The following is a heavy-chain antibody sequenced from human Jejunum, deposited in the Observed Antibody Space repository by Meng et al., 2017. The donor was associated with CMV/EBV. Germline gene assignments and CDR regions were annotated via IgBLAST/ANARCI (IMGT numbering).Heavy chain of an antibody. CDR2: SNYDGTVT. J-gene: IGHJ3*02. CDR1: YW. V-gene: IGHV3-74*01. Sequence: YWMHWLRQSPVKGLVWVSRSNYDGTVTNYADSVKGRFTISRDNGRNTLYLQMDSLRAEDTAVYYCARGAYYSDSPDYQNPDAFDIWGQGTMVTVSS. CDR3: ARGAYYSDSPDYQNPDAFDI. D-gene: IGHD3-22*01.